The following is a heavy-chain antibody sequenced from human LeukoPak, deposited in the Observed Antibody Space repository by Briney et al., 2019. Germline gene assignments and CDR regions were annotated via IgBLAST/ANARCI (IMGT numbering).Heavy chain of an antibody. V-gene: IGHV3-48*03. CDR1: GFNFSSYE. D-gene: IGHD3-10*02. J-gene: IGHJ6*04. Sequence: PGGSLRLSCAASGFNFSSYEMNWVRQAPGKGVEWVSYISSSGSTIYYADSVQGRFTIFRDNAKKSLYLPSNSLRAEDTAVYYCAELGITMIGGVWGKGTTVTISS. CDR3: AELGITMIGGV. CDR2: ISSSGSTI.